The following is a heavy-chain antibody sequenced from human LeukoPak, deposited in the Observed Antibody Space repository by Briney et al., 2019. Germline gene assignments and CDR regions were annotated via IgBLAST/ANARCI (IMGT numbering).Heavy chain of an antibody. CDR2: INPSSGST. D-gene: IGHD6-19*01. CDR1: LYTFTTYY. Sequence: GASVTVSCKPSLYTFTTYYMHWVRQAPGQELEWMGIINPSSGSTSFAQNYQGRVTMTRDTSTSTVYMELSSLRSEDTAVYYCATSGQQWLVGSDAFDIWGQGTMVTVSS. J-gene: IGHJ3*02. CDR3: ATSGQQWLVGSDAFDI. V-gene: IGHV1-46*01.